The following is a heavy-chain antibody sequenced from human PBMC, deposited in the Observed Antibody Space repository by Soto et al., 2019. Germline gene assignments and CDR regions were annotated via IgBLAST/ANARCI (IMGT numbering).Heavy chain of an antibody. CDR2: ISPYSGKT. V-gene: IGHV1-18*01. Sequence: QVQLVQSGAEVKKPGASVKVSCKASGYTFTNYGIAWVRQAPGQGLEWMGWISPYSGKTDYRQNLQGRVTMTADTSTTTAYMELRSLRSDDTAVYYCTRDRLTLTTSLIFDFRGQGTLVTVSS. D-gene: IGHD3-9*01. J-gene: IGHJ4*02. CDR3: TRDRLTLTTSLIFDF. CDR1: GYTFTNYG.